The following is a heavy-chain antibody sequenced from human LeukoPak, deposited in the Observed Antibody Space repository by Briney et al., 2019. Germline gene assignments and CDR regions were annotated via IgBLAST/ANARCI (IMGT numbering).Heavy chain of an antibody. J-gene: IGHJ5*02. CDR1: GCTFTSYG. CDR3: ARMYSHYDILTGLSAADWFDP. CDR2: ISAYNGNT. Sequence: GASVKVSCKASGCTFTSYGISWVRQAPGQGLEWMGWISAYNGNTNYAQKLQGRVTMTTDTSTSTAYMELRSLRSDDTAVYYCARMYSHYDILTGLSAADWFDPWGQGTLVTVSS. V-gene: IGHV1-18*01. D-gene: IGHD3-9*01.